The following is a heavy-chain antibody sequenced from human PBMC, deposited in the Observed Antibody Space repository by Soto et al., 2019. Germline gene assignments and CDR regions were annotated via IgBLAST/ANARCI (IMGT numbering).Heavy chain of an antibody. J-gene: IGHJ6*02. CDR3: AREGPRPYYYSGMDV. V-gene: IGHV1-18*01. CDR2: ISGYNGNT. Sequence: QVQLVQSGAEVKKPGASVKVSCKSSGYTFSMSGISWVRQAPGQGLEWMGWISGYNGNTNYEQKFQDRVTMTTDTSTNTAYMELRRLRSDDTAVYYCAREGPRPYYYSGMDVWGQGTTVTVSS. CDR1: GYTFSMSG.